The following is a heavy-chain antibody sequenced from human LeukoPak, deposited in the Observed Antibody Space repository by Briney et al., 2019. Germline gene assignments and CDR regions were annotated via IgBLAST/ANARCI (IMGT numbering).Heavy chain of an antibody. J-gene: IGHJ5*02. V-gene: IGHV4-38-2*02. CDR3: ARRLRFVGVWFDP. CDR1: GYSINSAFY. CDR2: VFHRGTT. Sequence: SETLSLTCTVSGYSINSAFYWGWIRVPPGKGLEWIGSVFHRGTTYYNSSLKSRVNISIDTSKNQFSLKLNSLTAEDTAVYYCARRLRFVGVWFDPWGQGTLVTVSS. D-gene: IGHD3-10*01.